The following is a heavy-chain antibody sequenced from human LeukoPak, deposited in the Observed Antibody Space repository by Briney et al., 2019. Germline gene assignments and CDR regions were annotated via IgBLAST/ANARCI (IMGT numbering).Heavy chain of an antibody. V-gene: IGHV4-39*01. J-gene: IGHJ4*02. Sequence: KPSETLSLTRTVSGGSISSSSYYWGWIRQPPGKGLEWIGSIYYSGSTYYNPSLKSRVTISVDTSKNQFSLKLSSVTAADTAVYYCARQEMGHDYWGQGTLVTVSS. D-gene: IGHD2-8*01. CDR2: IYYSGST. CDR1: GGSISSSSYY. CDR3: ARQEMGHDY.